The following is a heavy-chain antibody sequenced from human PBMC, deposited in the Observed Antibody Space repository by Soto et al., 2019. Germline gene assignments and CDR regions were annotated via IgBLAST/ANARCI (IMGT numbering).Heavy chain of an antibody. Sequence: SETLCLTCTVSGGSISSYYWSWIRQPPGKGLEWIGHIYYSGSTNNNPSLKSRVTISVDTSKNQFSLKLSSVTAADTAVYYCASSRGSPVPIDYWGQGTLVTVSS. D-gene: IGHD1-26*01. J-gene: IGHJ4*02. V-gene: IGHV4-59*12. CDR2: IYYSGST. CDR1: GGSISSYY. CDR3: ASSRGSPVPIDY.